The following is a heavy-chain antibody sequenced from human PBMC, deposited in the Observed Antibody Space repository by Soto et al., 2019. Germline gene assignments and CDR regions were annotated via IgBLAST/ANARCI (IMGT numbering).Heavy chain of an antibody. J-gene: IGHJ6*02. Sequence: GASVKVSCKASGYTFTSYGISWVRQAPGQGLEWMGWISAYNGNTNYAQKFQGRVTITADESTSTAYMELSSLGSEDTAVYYCARGTSYYYDSSGYSGGSFYYYGMDVWGQGTTVTVSS. CDR1: GYTFTSYG. V-gene: IGHV1-18*01. D-gene: IGHD3-22*01. CDR3: ARGTSYYYDSSGYSGGSFYYYGMDV. CDR2: ISAYNGNT.